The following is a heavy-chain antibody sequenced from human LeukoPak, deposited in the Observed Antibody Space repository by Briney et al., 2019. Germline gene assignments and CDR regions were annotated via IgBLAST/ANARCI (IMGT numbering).Heavy chain of an antibody. CDR1: GFTFSSYA. J-gene: IGHJ6*03. CDR3: ARDRGNQRGYYYYYMDV. D-gene: IGHD1-14*01. Sequence: GGSLRLSCAASGFTFSSYAMSWVRQAPGKGLEWVSAITDSGGSTYYADSVKGRFTISRDNAKNSLYLQMNSLRAEDTAVYYCARDRGNQRGYYYYYMDVWGKGTTVTVSS. CDR2: ITDSGGST. V-gene: IGHV3-23*01.